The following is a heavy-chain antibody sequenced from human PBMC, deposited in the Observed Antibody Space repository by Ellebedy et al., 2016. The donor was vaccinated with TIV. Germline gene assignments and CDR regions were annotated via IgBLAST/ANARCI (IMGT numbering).Heavy chain of an antibody. D-gene: IGHD3-3*01. CDR3: AKGIGFWSGYPPQNWFDP. V-gene: IGHV3-23*01. CDR2: ISGSGGST. CDR1: GFTFSSYA. J-gene: IGHJ5*02. Sequence: GGSLRLXCAASGFTFSSYAMSWVRQAPGKGLEWVSAISGSGGSTYYADSVKGRFTISRDNSKNTLYLQMNSLRAEDTAVYYCAKGIGFWSGYPPQNWFDPWGQGTLVTVSS.